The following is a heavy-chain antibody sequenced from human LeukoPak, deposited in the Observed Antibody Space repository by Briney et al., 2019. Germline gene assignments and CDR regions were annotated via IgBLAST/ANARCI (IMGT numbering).Heavy chain of an antibody. CDR2: ISSSGSTI. CDR3: ASDRYYDFWSGYYTGDY. D-gene: IGHD3-3*01. CDR1: GFTFSDYY. V-gene: IGHV3-11*04. Sequence: AGGSLRLSCAASGFTFSDYYMSWIRQAPGRGLEWVSYISSSGSTIYYADSVKGRFTISRDNAKNSLYLQMNSLRAEDTAVYYCASDRYYDFWSGYYTGDYWGQGTLVTVSS. J-gene: IGHJ4*02.